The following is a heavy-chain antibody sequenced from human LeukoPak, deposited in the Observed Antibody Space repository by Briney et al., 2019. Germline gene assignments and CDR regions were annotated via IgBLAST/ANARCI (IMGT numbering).Heavy chain of an antibody. D-gene: IGHD6-13*01. CDR3: ASVDPQYSSTTTADYYYGMDV. J-gene: IGHJ6*02. CDR1: GFTFSSYA. Sequence: PGGSLRLSCAASGFTFSSYAMHWVRQAPGKGLEWVAVISYDGSNKYYADSVKGRFTISRDNSKNTLYLQMNSLRAEDTAVYYCASVDPQYSSTTTADYYYGMDVWGQGTTVTVSS. CDR2: ISYDGSNK. V-gene: IGHV3-30-3*01.